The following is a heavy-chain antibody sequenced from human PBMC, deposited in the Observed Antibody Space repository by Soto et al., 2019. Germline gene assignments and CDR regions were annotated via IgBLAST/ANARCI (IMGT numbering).Heavy chain of an antibody. J-gene: IGHJ4*01. Sequence: EVQLVESGGGLVQPGGSLRLSCAASGFTFGWYWMSWVRQAPVKGLEWVATIKFDGNEKKYVDSVKGRFTTSRDNAKNLVYLQMDSLRDGDTDVYFCARDSGYGSGNSVNHYLDFWGYGTLVTVSP. CDR1: GFTFGWYW. CDR2: IKFDGNEK. CDR3: ARDSGYGSGNSVNHYLDF. D-gene: IGHD3-10*01. V-gene: IGHV3-7*01.